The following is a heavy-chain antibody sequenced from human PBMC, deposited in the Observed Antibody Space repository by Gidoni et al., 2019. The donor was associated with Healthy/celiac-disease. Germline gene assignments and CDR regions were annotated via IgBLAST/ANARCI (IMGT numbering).Heavy chain of an antibody. CDR3: ASHYGLNPFDY. V-gene: IGHV1-18*01. D-gene: IGHD3-10*01. Sequence: QVQLVQSGAEVKKPGASVKVSCKASGYTFTSYGISWVRQAPGQGLEWMGWISAYTCSTHYAQKLQGRVTMTTDTSTSTAYMGLRGLRSDDTAVYYCASHYGLNPFDYWGQGTLVTVSS. CDR2: ISAYTCST. J-gene: IGHJ4*02. CDR1: GYTFTSYG.